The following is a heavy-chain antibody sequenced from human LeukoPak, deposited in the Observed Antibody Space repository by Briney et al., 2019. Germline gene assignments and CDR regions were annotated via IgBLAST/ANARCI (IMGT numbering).Heavy chain of an antibody. J-gene: IGHJ4*02. Sequence: GASVKVSCKASRYTFTGYYMHWVRQAPGQGLEWMGWINPNSGGTNYAQKFQGRVTMTRDTSISTAYMELSRLRSDDTAVYYCARDPVAGNPLFDYWGQGTLVTVSS. D-gene: IGHD6-19*01. CDR2: INPNSGGT. CDR1: RYTFTGYY. CDR3: ARDPVAGNPLFDY. V-gene: IGHV1-2*02.